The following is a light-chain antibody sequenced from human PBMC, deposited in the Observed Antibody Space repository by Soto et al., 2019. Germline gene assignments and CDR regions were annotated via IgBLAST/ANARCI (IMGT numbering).Light chain of an antibody. CDR1: QTFSSH. CDR2: EAS. CDR3: QQRSNWPPVIT. J-gene: IGKJ5*01. V-gene: IGKV3-11*01. Sequence: EIVLTQSPATLSLSPGERATLSCRASQTFSSHLAWYQQKPGQAPRRLIYEASKRATGIPARFSGRGSGTDFTLTISSFEPEDFAVYYCQQRSNWPPVITFGQGTRLEIK.